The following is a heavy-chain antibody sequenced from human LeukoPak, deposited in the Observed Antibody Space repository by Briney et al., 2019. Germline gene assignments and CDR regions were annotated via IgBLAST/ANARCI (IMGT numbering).Heavy chain of an antibody. Sequence: GESLKISCKGSGYSFTSYWIGRMRQMPGKGLEWMGIIYPGDSDTRYSPSFQGQVTISADKSISTAYLQWSSLKASDTAMYYCASRIYSSSRDLYDYWGQGTLVTVSS. CDR3: ASRIYSSSRDLYDY. V-gene: IGHV5-51*01. D-gene: IGHD6-6*01. CDR1: GYSFTSYW. J-gene: IGHJ4*02. CDR2: IYPGDSDT.